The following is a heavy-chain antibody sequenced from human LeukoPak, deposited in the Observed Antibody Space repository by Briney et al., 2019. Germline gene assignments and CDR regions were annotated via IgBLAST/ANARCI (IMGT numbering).Heavy chain of an antibody. CDR1: GVTFSSYS. Sequence: GGSLRLSCAASGVTFSSYSMNWVRQAPGKGLEWVSYISSSGSTIYYADSVKGRFTISRDNDKNSLYLQMNSLRAEDTAVYYCARGRGYSYGTDYWGQETLITVSS. V-gene: IGHV3-48*01. CDR3: ARGRGYSYGTDY. CDR2: ISSSGSTI. J-gene: IGHJ4*02. D-gene: IGHD5-18*01.